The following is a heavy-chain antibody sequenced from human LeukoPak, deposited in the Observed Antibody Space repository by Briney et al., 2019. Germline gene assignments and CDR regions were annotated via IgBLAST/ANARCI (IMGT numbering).Heavy chain of an antibody. D-gene: IGHD3-16*01. Sequence: SETLSLTCTVSGNSISSSSYYWVWIRQPPGKGQEWIGSINYYGKTYYNPSVKSRVTISVDTSKNQFSLMVRSVTAADTAVYYCGRSAGFVHFDHWGQGTLVTVTS. CDR3: GRSAGFVHFDH. CDR2: INYYGKT. J-gene: IGHJ4*02. CDR1: GNSISSSSYY. V-gene: IGHV4-39*07.